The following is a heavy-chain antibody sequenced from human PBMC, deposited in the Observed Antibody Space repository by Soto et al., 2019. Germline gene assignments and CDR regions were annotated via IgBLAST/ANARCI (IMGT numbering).Heavy chain of an antibody. CDR1: GYTFTCYY. Sequence: ASVKVSCKASGYTFTCYYMHGVRQAPGQGLEWMGWINPNSGGTNYAQKFQGWVTMTRDTSISTAYMELSRLRSDDTAVYYCARAVGCSSTSCYYGPVEYYYYGMDVWGQGTTVTVSS. CDR3: ARAVGCSSTSCYYGPVEYYYYGMDV. J-gene: IGHJ6*02. CDR2: INPNSGGT. V-gene: IGHV1-2*04. D-gene: IGHD2-2*01.